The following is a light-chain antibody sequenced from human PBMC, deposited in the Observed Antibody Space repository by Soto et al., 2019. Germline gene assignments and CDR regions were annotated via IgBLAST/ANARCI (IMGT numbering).Light chain of an antibody. V-gene: IGLV2-14*01. CDR2: EVN. J-gene: IGLJ2*01. Sequence: QSALTQPRSVSGSPGQSVTISCTGTSSDVGGYNYVSWYQQNPGKAPKLMIYEVNYRPSGVSNRFSGSKSGYTASLTISGLQAEDEADYYCSSYTVTSAYVVFGGGTKVTVL. CDR3: SSYTVTSAYVV. CDR1: SSDVGGYNY.